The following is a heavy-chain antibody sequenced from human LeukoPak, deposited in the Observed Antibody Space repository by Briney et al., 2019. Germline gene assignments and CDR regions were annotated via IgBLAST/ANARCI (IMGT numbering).Heavy chain of an antibody. V-gene: IGHV3-21*01. Sequence: SGGSLRLSCAASGFTFSSYSMNWVRQAPGKGLEWVSSISSSSSYIYYADSVKGRFTISRDNAKNSLYLQMNSLRAEDTAVYYCARDLDYFVNYGMDVWGQGTTVTVSS. CDR3: ARDLDYFVNYGMDV. D-gene: IGHD2/OR15-2a*01. CDR2: ISSSSSYI. J-gene: IGHJ6*02. CDR1: GFTFSSYS.